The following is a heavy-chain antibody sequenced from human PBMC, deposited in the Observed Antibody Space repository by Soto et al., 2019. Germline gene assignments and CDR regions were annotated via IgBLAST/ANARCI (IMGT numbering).Heavy chain of an antibody. J-gene: IGHJ5*02. D-gene: IGHD1-26*01. CDR1: GYTFTGYH. CDR3: ARWVGDSNWFEP. Sequence: ASVKVSCKASGYTFTGYHIHWVRQAPGQGLEWMGWINTNSGDTNYAQKLRGWVTMTRDTSINTAYVELGRLTSDDTAVYYCARWVGDSNWFEPWGQGTTVTVSS. V-gene: IGHV1-2*04. CDR2: INTNSGDT.